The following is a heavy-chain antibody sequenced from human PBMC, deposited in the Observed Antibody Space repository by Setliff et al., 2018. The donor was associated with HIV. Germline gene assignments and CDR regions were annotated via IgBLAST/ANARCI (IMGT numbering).Heavy chain of an antibody. CDR3: ARGWEGGMDY. CDR1: GYTFTRYF. D-gene: IGHD1-26*01. Sequence: ASVKVSCKASGYTFTRYFMHCVRQAPGQGLEWLGMINPSGGSTWYAQKFQGRVTMTGDTSTNTLYMELSSLRSEDTAVYYCARGWEGGMDYWGQGTLVTVSP. V-gene: IGHV1-46*01. J-gene: IGHJ4*02. CDR2: INPSGGST.